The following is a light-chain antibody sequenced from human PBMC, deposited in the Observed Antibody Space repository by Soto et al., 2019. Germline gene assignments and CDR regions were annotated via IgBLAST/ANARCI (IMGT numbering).Light chain of an antibody. CDR3: SSPWV. Sequence: QSALTQPASVSGSPGQSITISCTGTSSDVGAYNYVSWYQQHPGKAPKLMIYDVSNRPSGVSNRFSGSKSGNTASLTISGLQAEDEADYYCSSPWVFGTGTKLTVL. CDR1: SSDVGAYNY. J-gene: IGLJ1*01. CDR2: DVS. V-gene: IGLV2-14*01.